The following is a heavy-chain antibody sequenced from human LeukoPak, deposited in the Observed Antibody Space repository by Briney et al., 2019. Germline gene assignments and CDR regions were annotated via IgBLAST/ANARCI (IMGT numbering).Heavy chain of an antibody. Sequence: SQTLSLTCTVSGASISSEGYYWSWIRQHPGKGLEWIGYIYYSGSTYYNPSVKSRVTMSVDTTNSQFSLKLRSVTAADTAVYYCARGKYYDSSTEYYFDYWGQGPLVSVSS. V-gene: IGHV4-31*03. D-gene: IGHD3-16*01. J-gene: IGHJ4*02. CDR1: GASISSEGYY. CDR2: IYYSGST. CDR3: ARGKYYDSSTEYYFDY.